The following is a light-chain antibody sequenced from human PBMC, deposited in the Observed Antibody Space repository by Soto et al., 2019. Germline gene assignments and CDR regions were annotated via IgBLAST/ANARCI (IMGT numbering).Light chain of an antibody. CDR1: QSVSSSY. J-gene: IGKJ1*01. CDR2: GSS. CDR3: QHYDNSPPWT. V-gene: IGKV3-20*01. Sequence: EIVLTQSPGTLSLSPGERATLSCRASQSVSSSYLAWYQQKPGQAPRLLIHGSSSRATGIPDRFSGSGSGTDFTLTISRLEPEDFAVYYCQHYDNSPPWTFGQGTKVDIK.